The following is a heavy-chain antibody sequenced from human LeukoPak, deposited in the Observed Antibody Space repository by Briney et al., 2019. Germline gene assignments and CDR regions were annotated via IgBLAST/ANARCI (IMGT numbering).Heavy chain of an antibody. V-gene: IGHV3-11*04. CDR2: ISSSGSTI. D-gene: IGHD3-9*01. Sequence: PGGSLRLSCAASGFTFSDYYMSWIRQAPGKGLEWVSYISSSGSTIYYADSVKGRFTISRDNAENSLYLQMNSLRAEDTAVYYCASPRPSGSFDWFPEYFHYYMDVWGKGTTVSVSS. J-gene: IGHJ6*03. CDR3: ASPRPSGSFDWFPEYFHYYMDV. CDR1: GFTFSDYY.